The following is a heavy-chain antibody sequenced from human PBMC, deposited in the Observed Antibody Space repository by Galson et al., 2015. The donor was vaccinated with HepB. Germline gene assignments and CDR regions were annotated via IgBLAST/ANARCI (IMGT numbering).Heavy chain of an antibody. CDR3: ARQLELGDYDILTGYPYFDY. Sequence: PALVKPTQTLTLTCTFSGFSLSTSGVGVGWIRQPPGKALEWLALIYWDDDKRYSPSLKSRLTITKDTSKNQVVLTMTNMDPVDTATYYCARQLELGDYDILTGYPYFDYWGQGTLVTVSS. CDR2: IYWDDDK. D-gene: IGHD3-9*01. J-gene: IGHJ4*02. CDR1: GFSLSTSGVG. V-gene: IGHV2-5*02.